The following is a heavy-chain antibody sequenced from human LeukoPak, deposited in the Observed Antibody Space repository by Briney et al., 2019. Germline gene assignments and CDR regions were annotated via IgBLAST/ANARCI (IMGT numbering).Heavy chain of an antibody. V-gene: IGHV1-69*05. Sequence: SVKVSCKASGGTFRSYAISWVRQDRGHGLEWMGGIIPIFGPANSAQQFQGRVTLTTDTSTSTAYMELRSLRSDDPVFFQAEARIRDSPGFDYWGQGTLVTVSS. D-gene: IGHD6-13*01. J-gene: IGHJ4*02. CDR3: EARIRDSPGFDY. CDR2: IIPIFGPA. CDR1: GGTFRSYA.